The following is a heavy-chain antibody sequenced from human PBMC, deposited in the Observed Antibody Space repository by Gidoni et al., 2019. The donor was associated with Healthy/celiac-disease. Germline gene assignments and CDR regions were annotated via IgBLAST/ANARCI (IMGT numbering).Heavy chain of an antibody. CDR3: ARGDIFGVPRTSHYYYGMDV. V-gene: IGHV3-30-3*01. CDR2: RSYDGSNK. D-gene: IGHD3-3*01. Sequence: QVQLVESGGGVVQPGRSLILSCAASVFTFSSYAMPWVRQAPGKGLEWVAVRSYDGSNKYYADYVKGRFTISRDNSKNTLYLQMNSLRAEDTAVYYCARGDIFGVPRTSHYYYGMDVWGQGTTVTVSS. CDR1: VFTFSSYA. J-gene: IGHJ6*02.